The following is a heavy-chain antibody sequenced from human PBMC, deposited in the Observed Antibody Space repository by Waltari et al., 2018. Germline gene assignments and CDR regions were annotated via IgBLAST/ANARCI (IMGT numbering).Heavy chain of an antibody. J-gene: IGHJ3*01. CDR3: ATYIGASVGTAAFDV. V-gene: IGHV4-39*01. Sequence: QLQLQESGPRLVRPSETLSLICRVSGVSITSNSHYWAWIRQSPGQGLEWIGTVSYRGTTYNRPSLKSRVSVSRDTSKNQVSLILGSVTAADMAVYYCATYIGASVGTAAFDVWGQGTMVTVSS. D-gene: IGHD5-12*01. CDR1: GVSITSNSHY. CDR2: VSYRGTT.